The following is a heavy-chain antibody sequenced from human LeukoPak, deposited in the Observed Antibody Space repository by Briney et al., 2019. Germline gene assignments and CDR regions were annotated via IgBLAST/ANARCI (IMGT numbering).Heavy chain of an antibody. D-gene: IGHD3-22*01. CDR2: IIPIFGTA. Sequence: SVKVSCKASGGTFSSYAISGVRQAPGQGLEWMGGIIPIFGTANYAQKFQGRVTITADESTSTAYMELSSLRSEDTAVYYCARDKGARGSSGYEYFDYWGQGTLVTVSS. CDR1: GGTFSSYA. J-gene: IGHJ4*02. V-gene: IGHV1-69*01. CDR3: ARDKGARGSSGYEYFDY.